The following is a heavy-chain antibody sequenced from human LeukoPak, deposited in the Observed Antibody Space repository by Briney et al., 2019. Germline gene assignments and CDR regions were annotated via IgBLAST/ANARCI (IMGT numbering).Heavy chain of an antibody. D-gene: IGHD3-3*02. J-gene: IGHJ4*02. Sequence: SETLSLTCTVSGGSISSSSYYWGWIRQPPGKGLEWIGSIYYSGSTYYNPSLKSRVTISVDTSKNQFSLKLSSVTAADTAVYYCARDPHFRFDYWGQGTLVTVSS. V-gene: IGHV4-39*07. CDR2: IYYSGST. CDR1: GGSISSSSYY. CDR3: ARDPHFRFDY.